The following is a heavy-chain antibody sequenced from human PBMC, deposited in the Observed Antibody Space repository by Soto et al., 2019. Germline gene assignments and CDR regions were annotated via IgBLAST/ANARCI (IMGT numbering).Heavy chain of an antibody. V-gene: IGHV1-46*01. J-gene: IGHJ5*02. CDR1: GYTFTSYY. D-gene: IGHD3-16*02. Sequence: QVQLVQSGAEVKKPGASVKVSCKASGYTFTSYYMHWVQQAPGQGLEWMGIINPSGGSTSYAQKFQGRVTMTRDTSTSTVYMELSSLRSEDTAVYYCALSSIVINSFAGWFDPWGQGTLVTVFS. CDR3: ALSSIVINSFAGWFDP. CDR2: INPSGGST.